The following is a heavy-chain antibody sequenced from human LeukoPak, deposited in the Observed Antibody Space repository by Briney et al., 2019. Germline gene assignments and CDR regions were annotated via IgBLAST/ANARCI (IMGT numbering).Heavy chain of an antibody. Sequence: ASVKVSCKASGYSFSYFGINWVRQAPGQGLEWMGWISCYNGNTDYAQKSEGRLTLTTDTATSTVYMELRNLRSDDTAVYYCARGLDAAAGLANFDYWGQGTLVTVSS. J-gene: IGHJ4*02. V-gene: IGHV1-18*01. CDR1: GYSFSYFG. CDR3: ARGLDAAAGLANFDY. CDR2: ISCYNGNT. D-gene: IGHD6-25*01.